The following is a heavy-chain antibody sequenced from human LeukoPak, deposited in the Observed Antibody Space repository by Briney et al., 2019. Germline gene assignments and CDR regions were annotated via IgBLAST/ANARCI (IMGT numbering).Heavy chain of an antibody. CDR3: YTVLVWGGYDAKETDK. CDR1: GFTFSYAW. CDR2: IKSKSDDGAA. Sequence: GGSLRLSCVASGFTFSYAWMNWVRQAPGKGREGVGRIKSKSDDGAADYTSPVKGRFTISRDDSENTLYLHMNSLGTEDTGVYYCYTVLVWGGYDAKETDKWGQGTLVTVSS. D-gene: IGHD5-12*01. V-gene: IGHV3-15*01. J-gene: IGHJ4*02.